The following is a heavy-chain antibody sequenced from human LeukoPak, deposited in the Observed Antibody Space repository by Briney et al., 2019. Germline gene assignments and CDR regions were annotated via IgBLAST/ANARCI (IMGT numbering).Heavy chain of an antibody. CDR3: ARDRVSRSWYHAFDY. CDR1: GGSISSYY. J-gene: IGHJ4*02. CDR2: IYTSGST. V-gene: IGHV4-4*07. D-gene: IGHD6-13*01. Sequence: SETLSLTCTVSGGSISSYYWSWIRQPAGKGLEWIGRIYTSGSTNYNPSLKSRVTMSVDTSKNQFSLKLSSVTAADTAVYYCARDRVSRSWYHAFDYWGQGTLVTVSS.